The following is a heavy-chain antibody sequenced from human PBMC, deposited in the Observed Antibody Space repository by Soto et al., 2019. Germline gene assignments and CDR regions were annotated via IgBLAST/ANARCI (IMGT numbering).Heavy chain of an antibody. CDR3: ATRWNTGEIYY. CDR2: ISAYTGNT. CDR1: GYIFNSFG. Sequence: QVQLVQSGGEVKKPGASVKVSCKASGYIFNSFGISWVRPAPGQGLEWMGWISAYTGNTKYAQNFQGRVTMTTDTCTSKGYMELRSLRYDDPAVYYCATRWNTGEIYYWGQGTPVTVAS. J-gene: IGHJ4*02. D-gene: IGHD3-16*01. V-gene: IGHV1-18*01.